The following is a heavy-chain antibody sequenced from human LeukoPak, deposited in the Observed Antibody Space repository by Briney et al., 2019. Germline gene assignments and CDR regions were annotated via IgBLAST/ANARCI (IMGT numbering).Heavy chain of an antibody. CDR1: GFTCSRYS. CDR2: HSTSSSYI. CDR3: ARIPGGLLDVDY. Sequence: GGPLRLSCAASGFTCSRYSMIGVPQAPGKGPEGVSSHSTSSSYIYHADSVKGRFTISRDNAKNSLYLQMNSLRAEDTAVYYCARIPGGLLDVDYWGQGTLVTVSS. D-gene: IGHD1-26*01. V-gene: IGHV3-21*01. J-gene: IGHJ4*02.